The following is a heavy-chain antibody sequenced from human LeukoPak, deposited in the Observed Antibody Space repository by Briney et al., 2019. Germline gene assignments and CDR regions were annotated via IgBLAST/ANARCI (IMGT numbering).Heavy chain of an antibody. V-gene: IGHV4-38-2*02. D-gene: IGHD1-20*01. Sequence: SETLSLTCAVSGDSISTGPYSWTWIRQTPGKELEWIGSIYHSGSTYYNPSLKSRVTISVDTSKNQFSLKLSSVTAADTAVYYCARDYRDTRITGTTAGVWFDPWGQGTLVTVSS. CDR2: IYHSGST. CDR3: ARDYRDTRITGTTAGVWFDP. J-gene: IGHJ5*02. CDR1: GDSISTGPYS.